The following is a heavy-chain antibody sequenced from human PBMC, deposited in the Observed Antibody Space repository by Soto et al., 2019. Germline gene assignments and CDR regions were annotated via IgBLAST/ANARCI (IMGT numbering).Heavy chain of an antibody. J-gene: IGHJ4*02. CDR2: ISWNSGSI. CDR3: AKDSEQWLVQYYFDY. CDR1: GFTFDDYA. Sequence: HPGGSLRLSCAASGFTFDDYAMHWVWQAPGKGLEWVSGISWNSGSIGYADSVKGRFTISRDNAKNSLYLQMNSLRAEDTALYYCAKDSEQWLVQYYFDYWGQGTLVTVSS. D-gene: IGHD6-19*01. V-gene: IGHV3-9*01.